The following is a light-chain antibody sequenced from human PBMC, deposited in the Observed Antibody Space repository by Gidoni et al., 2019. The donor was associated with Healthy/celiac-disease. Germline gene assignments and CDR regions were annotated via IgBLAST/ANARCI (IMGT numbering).Light chain of an antibody. V-gene: IGKV3-11*01. CDR2: EAS. CDR3: QQRSNWPLT. CDR1: QSVSSY. J-gene: IGKJ4*01. Sequence: IVLTQSPATLSLSPGERATLSCRASQSVSSYLAWYQQKPGQAHRLRIYEASNRATGIPARFSGSGSATDFTLTISSLEPEDFAVYYCQQRSNWPLTFGGGTKVEIK.